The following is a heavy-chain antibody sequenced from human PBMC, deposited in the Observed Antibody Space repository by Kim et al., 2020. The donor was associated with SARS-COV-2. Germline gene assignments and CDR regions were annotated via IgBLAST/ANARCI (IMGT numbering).Heavy chain of an antibody. Sequence: DSVKGRLTISRDNAKNTLDLKMNSLRAEDTAVYYCAKDIFGMTRSQTFDDWGQGTLVTVSS. J-gene: IGHJ4*02. V-gene: IGHV3-23*01. D-gene: IGHD3-3*01. CDR3: AKDIFGMTRSQTFDD.